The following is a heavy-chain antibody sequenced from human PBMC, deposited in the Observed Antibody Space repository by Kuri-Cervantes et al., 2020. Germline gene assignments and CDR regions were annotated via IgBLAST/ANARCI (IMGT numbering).Heavy chain of an antibody. CDR1: GSTFSSYD. Sequence: GGSLRLSCAASGSTFSSYDMHWVRQAPGKGLEWVAVISYDGSNKYYADSVKGRFTISRDNAKNSLYLQMNSLRDEDTAVYYCASTYYDSSGYSYFDYWGQGTLVTVSS. CDR2: ISYDGSNK. V-gene: IGHV3-30-3*01. D-gene: IGHD3-22*01. CDR3: ASTYYDSSGYSYFDY. J-gene: IGHJ4*02.